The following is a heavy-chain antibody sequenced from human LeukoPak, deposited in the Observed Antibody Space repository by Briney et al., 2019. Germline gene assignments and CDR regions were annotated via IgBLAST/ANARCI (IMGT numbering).Heavy chain of an antibody. J-gene: IGHJ4*02. D-gene: IGHD6-19*01. V-gene: IGHV1-46*01. CDR1: GYTFTTYY. Sequence: ASVKVSCKASGYTFTTYYIHWGRPAPGQGREWMGMFIPTGGSTTYPQTFQVRDTMTRAKSTITNYMDLSSLTTEDTAVYYCARVQVDSSGWYHFDYWGQGALVTVSS. CDR3: ARVQVDSSGWYHFDY. CDR2: FIPTGGST.